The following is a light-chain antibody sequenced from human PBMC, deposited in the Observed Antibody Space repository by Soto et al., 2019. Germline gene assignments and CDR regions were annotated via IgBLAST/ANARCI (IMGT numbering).Light chain of an antibody. CDR2: DAS. J-gene: IGKJ1*01. Sequence: EIVLTQSPATLSLSPGERATLSCRASQSINNYLAWFQQKPGQAPRLLIYDASNRATGIPARFSGSGSGTDFTLTISSLAPEDFVVYYCHQRSDWPRTFGQGTKVEI. V-gene: IGKV3-11*01. CDR3: HQRSDWPRT. CDR1: QSINNY.